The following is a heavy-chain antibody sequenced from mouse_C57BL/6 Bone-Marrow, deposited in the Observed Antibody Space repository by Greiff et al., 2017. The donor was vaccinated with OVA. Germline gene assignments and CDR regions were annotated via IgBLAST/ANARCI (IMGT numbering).Heavy chain of an antibody. D-gene: IGHD2-1*01. V-gene: IGHV1-4*01. J-gene: IGHJ2*01. Sequence: VQLQQSGAELARPGASVKMSCKASGSTFTSYTMHWVQQRPGQGLEWIGYINPGSGYTKYTQKFKDKATLTADKASSTAYLQLSSLTSEDSAVYYCARSGDYCNYGYWGQGTTLTVSS. CDR1: GSTFTSYT. CDR2: INPGSGYT. CDR3: ARSGDYCNYGY.